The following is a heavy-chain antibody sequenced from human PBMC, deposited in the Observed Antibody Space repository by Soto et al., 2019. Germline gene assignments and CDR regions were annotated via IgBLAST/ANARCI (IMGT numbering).Heavy chain of an antibody. CDR1: GFTLSDFA. J-gene: IGHJ6*02. CDR3: ARAAPGMDV. Sequence: QVQLVESGGGVVQPGRSLRLSCAASGFTLSDFAMHWVRQAPGKGLEWVALISNDGGNEHYGDSVKGRFTISRDNSKHMRYLQVPSLRVEDTAVYYCARAAPGMDVWGQGSTVTVSS. V-gene: IGHV3-30-3*01. CDR2: ISNDGGNE.